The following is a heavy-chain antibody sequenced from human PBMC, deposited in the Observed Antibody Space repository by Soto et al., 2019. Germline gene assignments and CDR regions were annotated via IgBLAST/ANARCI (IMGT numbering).Heavy chain of an antibody. J-gene: IGHJ4*02. Sequence: EVQLVESGGGLVKPGGSLRLSCAASGVSFRSYTLHWFRQAPGGGLAWVSSITGSSSYEFYADSVKGRFTISRENDDNLLFLQMNNLRAEDTALYFCAREKGPQVECWSDIPNGGFDYWGQGTLVSVSS. V-gene: IGHV3-21*06. CDR1: GVSFRSYT. D-gene: IGHD3-3*01. CDR2: ITGSSSYE. CDR3: AREKGPQVECWSDIPNGGFDY.